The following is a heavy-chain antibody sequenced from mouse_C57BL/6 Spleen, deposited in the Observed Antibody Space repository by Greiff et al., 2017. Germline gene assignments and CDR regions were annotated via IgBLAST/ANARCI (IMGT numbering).Heavy chain of an antibody. CDR2: ISSGGDYI. CDR1: GFTFSSYA. CDR3: TRDSSGYVLDY. J-gene: IGHJ2*01. V-gene: IGHV5-9-1*02. D-gene: IGHD3-2*02. Sequence: EVKLVESGEGLVKPGGSLKLSCAASGFTFSSYAMSWVRQTPEKRLEWVAYISSGGDYIYYADPVKGRFTISRDNARNTLYLQMSSLKSEDTAMYYCTRDSSGYVLDYWGQGTTLTVSS.